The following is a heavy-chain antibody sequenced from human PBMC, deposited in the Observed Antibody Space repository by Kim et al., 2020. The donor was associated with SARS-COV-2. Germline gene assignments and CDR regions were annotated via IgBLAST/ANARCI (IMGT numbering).Heavy chain of an antibody. V-gene: IGHV4-39*07. J-gene: IGHJ4*02. CDR1: GGSISSSSYY. D-gene: IGHD6-19*01. CDR2: IYYSGST. CDR3: ARVKAAGTLYE. Sequence: SETLSLTCTVSGGSISSSSYYWGWIRQPPGKGLEWIGSIYYSGSTYYNPSLKSRVTISVDTSKNQFSLKLSSVTAADTAVYYCARVKAAGTLYEWGQGTLVTVSS.